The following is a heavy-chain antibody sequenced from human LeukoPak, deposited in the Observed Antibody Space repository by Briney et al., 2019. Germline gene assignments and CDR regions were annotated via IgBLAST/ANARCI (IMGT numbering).Heavy chain of an antibody. CDR2: IYSGGTT. V-gene: IGHV3-23*03. D-gene: IGHD6-13*01. CDR3: ARGGYSSSWYHFDY. Sequence: QSGGSLRLSCAASGFTFNNYAMSWVRQAPGKGLEWVSVIYSGGTTNYADSVKGRFTISRDNSKNTLFLQMNSLRAEDTAVYYCARGGYSSSWYHFDYWGQGTLVTVSS. J-gene: IGHJ4*02. CDR1: GFTFNNYA.